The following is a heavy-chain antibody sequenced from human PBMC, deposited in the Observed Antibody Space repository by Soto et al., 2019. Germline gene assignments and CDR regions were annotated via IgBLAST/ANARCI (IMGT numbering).Heavy chain of an antibody. CDR1: GGSFSGYY. CDR3: ARGLYSSGWPPPYFDY. J-gene: IGHJ4*02. CDR2: INHSGST. V-gene: IGHV4-34*01. D-gene: IGHD6-19*01. Sequence: SETLSLTCAVYGGSFSGYYWSWIRQPPGKGLEWIGEINHSGSTNYNPSLKSRVTISVDTSKNQFSLKLSSVTAADTAVYYCARGLYSSGWPPPYFDYWGQGTLVTVSS.